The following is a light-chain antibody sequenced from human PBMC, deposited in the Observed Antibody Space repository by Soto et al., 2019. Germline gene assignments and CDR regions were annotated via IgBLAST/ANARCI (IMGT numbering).Light chain of an antibody. J-gene: IGLJ3*02. CDR3: SSYAASNNFYFV. V-gene: IGLV2-8*01. CDR2: EVT. CDR1: SSDVGGYNY. Sequence: QSALTQPPSVSGSPGQSVTISCTGTSSDVGGYNYVSWYQQYPGRAPKLMIYEVTKRPSGVPDRFSGSKSGNTASLTVSGLQAEDEADYYCSSYAASNNFYFVFGGGTKLPS.